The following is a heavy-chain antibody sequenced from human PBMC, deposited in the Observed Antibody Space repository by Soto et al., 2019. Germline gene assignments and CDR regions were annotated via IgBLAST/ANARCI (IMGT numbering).Heavy chain of an antibody. CDR1: GYTFTSYD. CDR3: ARRRGVRGVNYFDY. D-gene: IGHD3-10*01. J-gene: IGHJ4*02. CDR2: MNPNSGNT. Sequence: QVQLVQSGAEVKKPGASVKVSCKASGYTFTSYDINWVRQATGQGLEWMGWMNPNSGNTGYAQKLQGRVTMTRNTSISAAYMELSSLRSEDTAVYYCARRRGVRGVNYFDYWGQGTLVTVSS. V-gene: IGHV1-8*01.